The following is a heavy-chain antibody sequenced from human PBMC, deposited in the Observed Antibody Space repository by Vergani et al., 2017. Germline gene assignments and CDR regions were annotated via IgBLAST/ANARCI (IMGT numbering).Heavy chain of an antibody. CDR1: GFTVSSNY. D-gene: IGHD1-26*01. J-gene: IGHJ4*02. CDR2: ISGSGVST. CDR3: AKLGGFSIVGGPADY. Sequence: EVQLVESGGGLVQPGGSLRLSCAASGFTVSSNYMSWVRQAPGKGLEWVSVISGSGVSTYSSDSLKGRFTISRANSKNTLYLQMSSLRAEDTALYYCAKLGGFSIVGGPADYWGQGTLVTVSS. V-gene: IGHV3-23*04.